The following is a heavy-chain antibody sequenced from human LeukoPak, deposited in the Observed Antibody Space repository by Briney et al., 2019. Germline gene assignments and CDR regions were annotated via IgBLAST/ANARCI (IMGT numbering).Heavy chain of an antibody. Sequence: SETLSLTCTVSGGSISSYYWSWIRQPPGKGLEWIGYIYYSGSTNYNPSLKSRVTISVDTSKNQFSLKLSSVTAADTAVYYCARGDYDILTGYYPPDYWGQRTLVTVSS. CDR2: IYYSGST. D-gene: IGHD3-9*01. CDR3: ARGDYDILTGYYPPDY. CDR1: GGSISSYY. J-gene: IGHJ4*02. V-gene: IGHV4-59*01.